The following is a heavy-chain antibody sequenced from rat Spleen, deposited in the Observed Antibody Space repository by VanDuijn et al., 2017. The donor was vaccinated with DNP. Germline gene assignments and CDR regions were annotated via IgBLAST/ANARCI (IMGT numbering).Heavy chain of an antibody. V-gene: IGHV5-22*01. CDR1: GFTFSDYY. CDR2: IRYDGGST. D-gene: IGHD4-3*01. CDR3: VRWNSGHFDY. J-gene: IGHJ2*01. Sequence: EVQLVESGGGLVQPGGSLKLSCVASGFTFSDYYMAWVRQAPTKGLEWVAYIRYDGGSTYYGDSVKGRFTISRDNAKSTLYLQMNSLRSEDMATYYCVRWNSGHFDYWGQGVMVTVSS.